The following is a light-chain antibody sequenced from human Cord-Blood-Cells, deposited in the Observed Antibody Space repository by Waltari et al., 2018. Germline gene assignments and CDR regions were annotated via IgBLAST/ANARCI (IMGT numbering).Light chain of an antibody. J-gene: IGKJ2*03. Sequence: DIVMTQYPDSLAVSLGDRATINCKSSQSVLYSSNNKNYLAWYQQKPGQPPKLLIYWASTRESGVPDRFSGSGSGTDFTLTISSLQAEDVAVYYCQQYYSTPLYSFGQGTKLEIK. V-gene: IGKV4-1*01. CDR3: QQYYSTPLYS. CDR2: WAS. CDR1: QSVLYSSNNKNY.